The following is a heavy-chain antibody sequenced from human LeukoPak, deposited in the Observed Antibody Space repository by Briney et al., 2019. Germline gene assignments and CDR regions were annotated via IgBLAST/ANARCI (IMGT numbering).Heavy chain of an antibody. D-gene: IGHD2-15*01. Sequence: GGSLRLSCAASGFTFSSYAMHWVRQAPGKGLEWVAVISYDGSNKYYADSVKGRFTISRDNAKNSLYLEMNSLRAEDTAIYYCARDSPHLVWGQGTLVTVSS. V-gene: IGHV3-30*04. CDR1: GFTFSSYA. CDR2: ISYDGSNK. J-gene: IGHJ4*02. CDR3: ARDSPHLV.